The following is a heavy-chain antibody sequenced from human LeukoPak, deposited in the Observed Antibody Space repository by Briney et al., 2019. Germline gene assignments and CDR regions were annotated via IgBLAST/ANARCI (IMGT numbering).Heavy chain of an antibody. CDR2: NSGST. D-gene: IGHD2-8*01. CDR1: GGSISRYY. V-gene: IGHV4-59*01. J-gene: IGHJ5*02. Sequence: SETLSLTCTVSGGSISRYYWSWIRQPPGKGLEWIGYNSGSTNYNPSLKSRVTISVDTSKNQFSLKLSSVTAADTAVYYCAREALPNGVWRVGWFDPWGQGTLVTVSS. CDR3: AREALPNGVWRVGWFDP.